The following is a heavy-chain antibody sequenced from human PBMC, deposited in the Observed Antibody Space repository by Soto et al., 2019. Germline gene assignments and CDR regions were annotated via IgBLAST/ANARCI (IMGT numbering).Heavy chain of an antibody. Sequence: SETLSLTCTVSGGSISSYYWSWIRQPPGKGLEWIGYIYYSGSTNYNPSLKSRVTISVDTSKNQFSLKLSSVTAADTAVYYCASLRPLSYSRPGNFEFWGQGTRVTVSS. CDR2: IYYSGST. J-gene: IGHJ4*02. V-gene: IGHV4-59*01. CDR1: GGSISSYY. D-gene: IGHD3-10*01. CDR3: ASLRPLSYSRPGNFEF.